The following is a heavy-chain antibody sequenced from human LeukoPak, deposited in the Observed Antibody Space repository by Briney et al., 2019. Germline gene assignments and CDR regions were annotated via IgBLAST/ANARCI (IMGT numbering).Heavy chain of an antibody. J-gene: IGHJ5*02. D-gene: IGHD6-19*01. CDR2: INHSGST. CDR1: GGSFSGYY. V-gene: IGHV4-34*01. Sequence: SETLSLTCAVYGGSFSGYYWSWIRQPPGKGLEWIGEINHSGSTNYNPSLKSRVTISVDTSKNQFSLKLSSVTAADTAVYYCARVIAVTGLKWFDPWGQGTLVTVSS. CDR3: ARVIAVTGLKWFDP.